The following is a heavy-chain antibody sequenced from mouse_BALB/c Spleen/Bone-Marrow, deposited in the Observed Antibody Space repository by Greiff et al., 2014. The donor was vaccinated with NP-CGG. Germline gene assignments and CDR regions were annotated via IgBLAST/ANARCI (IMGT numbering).Heavy chain of an antibody. J-gene: IGHJ2*01. CDR3: AKKDYGSSSFAY. CDR1: GYSFTDTN. Sequence: EVQLQQSGPELEKPGASVKISCKASGYSFTDTNMNWVKQSNGQNLEWIGNIDPYYGGTSYSQKFQGKATLTVDKSSSTAYMQLRSLTSEDSAVYYCAKKDYGSSSFAYWGQGTTLTVSS. V-gene: IGHV1-39*01. CDR2: IDPYYGGT. D-gene: IGHD1-1*01.